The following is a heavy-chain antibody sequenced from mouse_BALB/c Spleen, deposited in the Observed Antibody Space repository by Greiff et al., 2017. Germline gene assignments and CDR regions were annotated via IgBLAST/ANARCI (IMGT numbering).Heavy chain of an antibody. CDR2: IWAGGST. D-gene: IGHD2-1*01. Sequence: QVQLKESGPGLVAPSQSLSITCTVSGFSLTSYGVHWVRQPPGKGLEWLGVIWAGGSTNYNSALMSRLSISKDNSKSQVFLKMNSLQTDDTAMYYCASYYGKGFDVWGAGTTVTVSS. CDR3: ASYYGKGFDV. CDR1: GFSLTSYG. J-gene: IGHJ1*01. V-gene: IGHV2-9*02.